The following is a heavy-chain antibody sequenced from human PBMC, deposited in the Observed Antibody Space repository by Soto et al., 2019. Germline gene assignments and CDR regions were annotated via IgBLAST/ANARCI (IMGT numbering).Heavy chain of an antibody. J-gene: IGHJ6*02. CDR2: INAANGKT. CDR1: GYSSTTYV. Sequence: QVQLVQSGAEEKKPGASVKVSCKASGYSSTTYVIHWVRQAPGQRLEWMGWINAANGKTKSSQRFQDRVTLTRDTSASTVYMELSNLRSADTAVYYSASRFDSPSCYNDYGMDVWGLGTTVTVSS. CDR3: ASRFDSPSCYNDYGMDV. D-gene: IGHD2-2*02. V-gene: IGHV1-3*05.